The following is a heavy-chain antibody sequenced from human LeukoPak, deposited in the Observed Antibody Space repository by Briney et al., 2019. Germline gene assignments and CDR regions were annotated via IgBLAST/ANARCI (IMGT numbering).Heavy chain of an antibody. CDR3: ARHRSGGSQDDAFDI. J-gene: IGHJ3*02. CDR2: IKEDGSEK. D-gene: IGHD2-15*01. Sequence: GGSLRLSCAASKFIFSKYWMSWVRQAPGKGLEWVADIKEDGSEKYYVDSVKGQFTISRQNAKSSLFLQMNSLRAEDTAVYYCARHRSGGSQDDAFDIWGQGTMVTASS. V-gene: IGHV3-7*01. CDR1: KFIFSKYW.